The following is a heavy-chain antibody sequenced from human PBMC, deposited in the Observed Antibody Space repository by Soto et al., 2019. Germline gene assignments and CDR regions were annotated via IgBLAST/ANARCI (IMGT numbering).Heavy chain of an antibody. V-gene: IGHV4-61*01. Sequence: PSETLSLTCTVSGGSITYINNHYCSWFRLPPGKGLEWIGYISDIAYTSYNPSLKGRVSISVDTSTTTAFMELTSLTSDDRAVYYCAKNGQPPYYYYGMDVWGQGTTVTVSS. CDR3: AKNGQPPYYYYGMDV. CDR1: GGSITYINNHY. CDR2: ISDIAYT. D-gene: IGHD2-8*01. J-gene: IGHJ6*02.